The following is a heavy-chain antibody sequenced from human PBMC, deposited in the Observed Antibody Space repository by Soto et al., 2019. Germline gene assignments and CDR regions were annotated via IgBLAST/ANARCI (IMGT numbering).Heavy chain of an antibody. Sequence: SGNVSSKASGCTFTNYGISWGRQAPGQGLEWMGWISAYNGNTNYAQKLQGRVTMTTDTSTSTAYMELRSLRSDDMAVYSRARDLAVAGLSEYLVYWG. V-gene: IGHV1-18*03. CDR2: ISAYNGNT. D-gene: IGHD6-19*01. CDR1: GCTFTNYG. J-gene: IGHJ4*01. CDR3: ARDLAVAGLSEYLVY.